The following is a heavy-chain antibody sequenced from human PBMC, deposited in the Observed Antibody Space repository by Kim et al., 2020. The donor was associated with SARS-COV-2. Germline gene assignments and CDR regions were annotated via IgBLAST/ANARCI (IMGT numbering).Heavy chain of an antibody. V-gene: IGHV4-4*02. CDR3: ARVGIDFYGMGV. D-gene: IGHD6-13*01. J-gene: IGHJ6*02. Sequence: NYNPSLKSRVTRSVDQSKNQFSLKLSSVTAADTAVYYCARVGIDFYGMGVWGQGTTVTVSS.